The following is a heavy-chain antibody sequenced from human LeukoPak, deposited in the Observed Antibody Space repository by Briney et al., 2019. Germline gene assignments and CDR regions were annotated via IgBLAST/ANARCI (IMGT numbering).Heavy chain of an antibody. Sequence: PGGSLRLSCAASGFTFSSYGMHWVRQAPGKGLEWVAVIWYDGSNKYYADSVKGRFTISRDNAKNSLHLQMNSLRAEDTAVYYCARWNWFPDYWGQGTLVTVSS. CDR1: GFTFSSYG. CDR3: ARWNWFPDY. CDR2: IWYDGSNK. D-gene: IGHD1-7*01. J-gene: IGHJ4*02. V-gene: IGHV3-33*01.